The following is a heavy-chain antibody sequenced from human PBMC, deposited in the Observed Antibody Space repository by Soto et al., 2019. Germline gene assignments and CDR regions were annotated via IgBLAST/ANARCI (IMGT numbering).Heavy chain of an antibody. CDR2: IYPGDSNT. J-gene: IGHJ3*01. V-gene: IGHV5-51*01. CDR1: GYSFTTHW. Sequence: GESLKISCEGSGYSFTTHWIAWVRQMPGKGLEWIGIIYPGDSNTRYSPSFQGQVTFSVDKSTSTAYLQWSSLRASDTAMYYCARRLATVALDVWGRGTLVTVSS. CDR3: ARRLATVALDV.